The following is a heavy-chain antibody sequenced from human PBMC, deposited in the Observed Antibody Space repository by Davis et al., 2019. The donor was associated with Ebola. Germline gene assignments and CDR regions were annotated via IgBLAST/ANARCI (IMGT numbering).Heavy chain of an antibody. Sequence: ASVKVSCKVSGYILTELSIHWVRQAPGQGLEWMGNFDPEDNEIIYAHKFEGRVTMTEDTSTHTAYMELSSLGSEDSAVYYCAAGGSRGGFDVWGQGTMVTVS. V-gene: IGHV1-24*01. J-gene: IGHJ3*01. D-gene: IGHD1-26*01. CDR1: GYILTELS. CDR3: AAGGSRGGFDV. CDR2: FDPEDNEI.